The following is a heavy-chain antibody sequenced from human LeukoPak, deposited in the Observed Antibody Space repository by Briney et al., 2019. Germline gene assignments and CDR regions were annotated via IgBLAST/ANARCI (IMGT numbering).Heavy chain of an antibody. D-gene: IGHD4-23*01. V-gene: IGHV4-59*01. CDR3: ARDDYGGNSYGMDV. J-gene: IGHJ6*02. CDR1: GGSFSGYY. CDR2: IYYSGST. Sequence: SETLSLTCAVYGGSFSGYYWSWIRQPPGKGLEWIGYIYYSGSTNYNPSLKSRVTISVDTSKNQFSLKLSSVTAADTAVYYCARDDYGGNSYGMDVWGQGTTVTVSS.